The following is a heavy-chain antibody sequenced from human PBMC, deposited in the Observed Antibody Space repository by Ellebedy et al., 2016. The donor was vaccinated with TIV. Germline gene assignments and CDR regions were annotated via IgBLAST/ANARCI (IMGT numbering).Heavy chain of an antibody. CDR3: TRGATEDYASTWRTSHYFDR. CDR2: ISYDGSNK. V-gene: IGHV3-30*03. J-gene: IGHJ4*02. CDR1: GFTFSSYG. D-gene: IGHD2-2*01. Sequence: GESLKISXAASGFTFSSYGMHWVRQAPGKGLEWVAVISYDGSNKYYADSVKGRFTISRDNAKNSLYLQMNSLRGEDTAVYYCTRGATEDYASTWRTSHYFDRWGQGVLVTVSS.